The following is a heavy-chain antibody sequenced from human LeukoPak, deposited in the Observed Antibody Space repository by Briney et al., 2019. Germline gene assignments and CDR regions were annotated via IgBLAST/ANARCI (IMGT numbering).Heavy chain of an antibody. CDR3: AKGAYDYIEIAYFDY. CDR2: IYSGGST. CDR1: GFTVSSNY. J-gene: IGHJ4*02. Sequence: GGSLRLSCAASGFTVSSNYMSWVRQAPGKGLEWVSVIYSGGSTYYADSVKGRFTISRDKSKNTLYLQMNSLRAEDTAVYYCAKGAYDYIEIAYFDYWGQGSLVTASS. D-gene: IGHD5-12*01. V-gene: IGHV3-53*01.